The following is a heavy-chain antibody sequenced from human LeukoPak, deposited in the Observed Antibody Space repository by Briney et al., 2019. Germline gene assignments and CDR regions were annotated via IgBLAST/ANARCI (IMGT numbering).Heavy chain of an antibody. CDR3: ARGLNYYGSGSAWPYYYGMDV. J-gene: IGHJ6*04. Sequence: SGPTLVNPTQTLTLTCTFSGFSLSTSGMCVSWIRQPPGKALEWLALIDWDDDKYYSTSLKTRLTISKDTSKNQVVLTMTNMDPVVTATYYCARGLNYYGSGSAWPYYYGMDVWGKGTTVTVSS. CDR1: GFSLSTSGMC. CDR2: IDWDDDK. D-gene: IGHD3-10*01. V-gene: IGHV2-70*01.